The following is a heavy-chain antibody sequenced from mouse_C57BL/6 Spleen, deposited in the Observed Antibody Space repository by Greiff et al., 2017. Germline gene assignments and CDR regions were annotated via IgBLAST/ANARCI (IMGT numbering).Heavy chain of an antibody. CDR1: GYTFTDYY. CDR2: INPNNGGT. J-gene: IGHJ4*01. V-gene: IGHV1-26*01. Sequence: VQLQQSGPELVKPGASVKISCKASGYTFTDYYMNWVKQSHGKSLEWIGDINPNNGGTSYNQKFKGKATLTVDKSSSTAYMELRSLTSEDSAVYYCARRGEKYYAMDYWGQGTSVTVSS. CDR3: ARRGEKYYAMDY.